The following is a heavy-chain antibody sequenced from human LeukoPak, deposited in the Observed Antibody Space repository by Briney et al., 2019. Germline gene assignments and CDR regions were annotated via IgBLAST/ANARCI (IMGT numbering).Heavy chain of an antibody. V-gene: IGHV3-30*04. CDR2: ISYDGSNK. CDR3: ARGSGWDDAFDI. CDR1: GFTFSSYA. D-gene: IGHD6-19*01. Sequence: AGGSLRLSCAASGFTFSSYAMHWVRQAPGKGLEWVAVISYDGSNKYYADSVKGRFTISRDNSKNMLYLQMNSLRAEDTAVYYCARGSGWDDAFDIWGQGTMVTVSS. J-gene: IGHJ3*02.